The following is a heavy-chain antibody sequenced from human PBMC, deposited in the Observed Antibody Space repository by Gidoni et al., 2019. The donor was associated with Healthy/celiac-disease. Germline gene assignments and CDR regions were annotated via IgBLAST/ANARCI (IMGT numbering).Heavy chain of an antibody. J-gene: IGHJ4*02. Sequence: QVQLVESGGGVVQPGRSLRLSCAASGFTFSSYAMHWVRQAPGKGLGWVAVISYDGSNKYYADSVKGRFTISRDNSKNTLYLQMNSLRAEDTAVYYCARELDRDLWFGEGWGQGTLVTVSS. CDR1: GFTFSSYA. V-gene: IGHV3-30*04. D-gene: IGHD3-10*01. CDR2: ISYDGSNK. CDR3: ARELDRDLWFGEG.